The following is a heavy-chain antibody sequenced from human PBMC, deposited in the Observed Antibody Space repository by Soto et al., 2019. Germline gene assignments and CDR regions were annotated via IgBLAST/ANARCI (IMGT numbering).Heavy chain of an antibody. D-gene: IGHD2-15*01. CDR2: ISYDGSNK. CDR1: GFTFSSYG. J-gene: IGHJ4*02. Sequence: GGSLRLSCAASGFTFSSYGMHWVRQAPGKGLEWVAVISYDGSNKYYADSVKGRFTISRDNSKNTLYLQMNSLRAEDTAVYYCAKAQSARVAARIDYWGQGTLVTVSS. CDR3: AKAQSARVAARIDY. V-gene: IGHV3-30*18.